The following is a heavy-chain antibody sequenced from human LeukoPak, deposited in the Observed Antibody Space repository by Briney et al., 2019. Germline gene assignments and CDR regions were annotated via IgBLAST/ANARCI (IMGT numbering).Heavy chain of an antibody. CDR2: ISWDSGNM. J-gene: IGHJ3*01. Sequence: PGRSLRLSCAGAGFSLDDYAMHWVRQPPGKGLEWVSSISWDSGNMAYADSVKGRFTSSRDNAKNFLFLQMNSLRAEDTALYYCIKDMGFDLLKDAFDVWGQGTMVTVSS. D-gene: IGHD1-26*01. V-gene: IGHV3-9*01. CDR3: IKDMGFDLLKDAFDV. CDR1: GFSLDDYA.